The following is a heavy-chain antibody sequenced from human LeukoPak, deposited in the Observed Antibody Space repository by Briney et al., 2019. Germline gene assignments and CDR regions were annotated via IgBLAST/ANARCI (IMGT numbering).Heavy chain of an antibody. Sequence: ASVKVSCTASGYTFTGYYMHWVRQAPGQGLEWMGWINPNSGGTNYAQKFQGRVTMTRDTSISTAYMELSRLRSDDTAVYYCARDHLPGIAVAGTRLGWFDPWGQGTLVTVSS. V-gene: IGHV1-2*02. CDR3: ARDHLPGIAVAGTRLGWFDP. J-gene: IGHJ5*02. CDR2: INPNSGGT. CDR1: GYTFTGYY. D-gene: IGHD6-19*01.